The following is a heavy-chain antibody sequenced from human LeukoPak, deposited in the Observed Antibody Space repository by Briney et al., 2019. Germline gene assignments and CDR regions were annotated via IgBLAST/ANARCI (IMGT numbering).Heavy chain of an antibody. D-gene: IGHD2-2*01. CDR1: GGSISSGGYS. V-gene: IGHV4-30-2*01. Sequence: PSETLSLTCAVSGGSISSGGYSWSWIRQPPGKGLEWIGYIYHSGSTYYNPSLKSRVTISVDRSKNQFSLKLSSVTAADTAVYYCARRVYCSSTSCSELDWFDPWGQGTLVTVSS. CDR3: ARRVYCSSTSCSELDWFDP. CDR2: IYHSGST. J-gene: IGHJ5*02.